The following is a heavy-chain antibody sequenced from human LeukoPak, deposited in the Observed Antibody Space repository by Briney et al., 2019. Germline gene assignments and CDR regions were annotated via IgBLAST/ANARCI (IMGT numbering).Heavy chain of an antibody. CDR1: GFTFSSYA. J-gene: IGHJ4*02. CDR2: ISDSGNNI. CDR3: AKATTTVTREGPHK. D-gene: IGHD4-17*01. V-gene: IGHV3-23*01. Sequence: GGSLRLSCAASGFTFSSYATSWVRQAPGKGLEWVSIISDSGNNIYSADAVKDRFAISRDNYRNMFYLQMNSLRVEDTAIYSCAKATTTVTREGPHKWGPGTLVTVSS.